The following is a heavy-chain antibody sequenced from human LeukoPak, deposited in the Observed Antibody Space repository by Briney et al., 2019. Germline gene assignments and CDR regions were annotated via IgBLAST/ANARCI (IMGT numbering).Heavy chain of an antibody. CDR3: AKRVEYKSPSGGYFDY. V-gene: IGHV3-23*01. Sequence: GGSLRLSCAPSGFNFNTYGMSWVRQAPGKGLEWLSSISDSGKNVYYADSVKGRFTISRHNSKNTLYLQMNSLSAEDTAVYYCAKRVEYKSPSGGYFDYWGQGTLVTVSS. CDR1: GFNFNTYG. CDR2: ISDSGKNV. J-gene: IGHJ4*02. D-gene: IGHD2-8*02.